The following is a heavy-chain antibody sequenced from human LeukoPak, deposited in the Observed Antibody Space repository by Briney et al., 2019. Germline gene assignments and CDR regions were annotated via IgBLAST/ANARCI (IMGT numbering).Heavy chain of an antibody. D-gene: IGHD5-18*01. CDR3: ARGSNYAFDS. Sequence: SETLSLTCTVSGGSVSSGSYYWSWIRQPPGKGLEWIGYIYYSGSTNYNPSLKSRVTISVDTSKNQFSLKLSSVTAADTAVYYCARGSNYAFDSWGQGTLVTVSS. J-gene: IGHJ4*02. CDR1: GGSVSSGSYY. V-gene: IGHV4-61*01. CDR2: IYYSGST.